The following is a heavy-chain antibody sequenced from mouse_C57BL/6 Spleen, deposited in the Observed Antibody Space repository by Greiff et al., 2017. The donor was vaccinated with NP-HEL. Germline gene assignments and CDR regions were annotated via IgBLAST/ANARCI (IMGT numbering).Heavy chain of an antibody. D-gene: IGHD2-2*01. J-gene: IGHJ1*03. CDR3: AREDYGYDEWYFDV. Sequence: EVKVVESEGGLVQPGSSMKLSCTASGFTFSDYYMAWVRQVPEKGLEWVANINYDGSSTYYLDSLKSRFIISRDNAKNILYLQMSSLKSEDTATYYCAREDYGYDEWYFDVWGTGTTVTVSS. CDR1: GFTFSDYY. CDR2: INYDGSST. V-gene: IGHV5-16*01.